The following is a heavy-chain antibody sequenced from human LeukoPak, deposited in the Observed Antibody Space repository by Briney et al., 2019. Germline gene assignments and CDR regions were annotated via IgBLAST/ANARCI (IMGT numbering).Heavy chain of an antibody. V-gene: IGHV4-39*01. CDR2: IYYSGST. CDR1: GGSISSSSYY. J-gene: IGHJ5*02. CDR3: ARQITMIVVVRMYNWFDH. Sequence: SETLSLTCTVSGGSISSSSYYWGWIRQPPGTGLEWIVSIYYSGSTYYNPSLKSRVTISVDTSKNQFSLKLSSVTAADTAVYYCARQITMIVVVRMYNWFDHWGQGTLVTVSS. D-gene: IGHD3-22*01.